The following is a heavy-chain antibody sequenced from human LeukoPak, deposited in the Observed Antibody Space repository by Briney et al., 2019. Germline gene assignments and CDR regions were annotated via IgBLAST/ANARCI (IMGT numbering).Heavy chain of an antibody. Sequence: SATLSLTCTVSGASINTYFWSWIRQPAGKRLEWIGRFYASGTTYYNPSLRSRVSLSIDTSKNQLSPNLSSVTAADTALYYCAKTHCGGGSCDKFDSWGQGILVTVSS. D-gene: IGHD2-15*01. CDR2: FYASGTT. V-gene: IGHV4-4*07. J-gene: IGHJ5*01. CDR3: AKTHCGGGSCDKFDS. CDR1: GASINTYF.